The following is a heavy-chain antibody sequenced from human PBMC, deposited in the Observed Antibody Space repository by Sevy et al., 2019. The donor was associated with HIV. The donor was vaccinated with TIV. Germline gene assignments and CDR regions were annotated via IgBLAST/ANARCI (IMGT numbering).Heavy chain of an antibody. CDR3: ARASDYYDSSGYSRSFDY. Sequence: GGSLRLSCAASGFTFSSYSLNWVRQAQGKGQEWVSYISSSSSTIYYEDSVKGGFTISRDNAKNSLYLQMNSLRDEDTAVYYCARASDYYDSSGYSRSFDYWGQGTLVTVSS. J-gene: IGHJ4*02. CDR2: ISSSSSTI. CDR1: GFTFSSYS. V-gene: IGHV3-48*02. D-gene: IGHD3-22*01.